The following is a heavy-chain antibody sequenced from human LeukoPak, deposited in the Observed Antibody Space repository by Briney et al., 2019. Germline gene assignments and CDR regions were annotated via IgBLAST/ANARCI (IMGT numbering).Heavy chain of an antibody. CDR2: INPNSGGT. D-gene: IGHD2-2*02. J-gene: IGHJ5*02. Sequence: ASVKVSCKASGYTFTGYYMHWVRQAPGQGLEWMGWINPNSGGTNYAQKFQGRVTMTRDTSISTAYMELSRLRSDDTAVYYCARDAAYCSSTSCYTGSWFDPWGQGTLVTVSS. CDR3: ARDAAYCSSTSCYTGSWFDP. CDR1: GYTFTGYY. V-gene: IGHV1-2*02.